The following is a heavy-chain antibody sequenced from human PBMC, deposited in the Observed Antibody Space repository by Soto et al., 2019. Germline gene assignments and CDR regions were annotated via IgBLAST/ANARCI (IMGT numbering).Heavy chain of an antibody. J-gene: IGHJ5*01. V-gene: IGHV1-3*01. Sequence: ASVKVSCKACGYSFTRYAMHWVRQAPGQRLEWMGWINAGNGNTKYSQKFQGRVTITRDTSASTADMELSSLRSEDTAVYYCARASRSGAIVVVPAARYGAPSDWFAPWGQGTLVTVSS. CDR1: GYSFTRYA. D-gene: IGHD2-2*01. CDR3: ARASRSGAIVVVPAARYGAPSDWFAP. CDR2: INAGNGNT.